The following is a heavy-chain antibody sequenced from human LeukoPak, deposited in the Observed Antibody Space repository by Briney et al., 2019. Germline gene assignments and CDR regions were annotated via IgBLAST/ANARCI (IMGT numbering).Heavy chain of an antibody. V-gene: IGHV1-2*02. CDR1: GYTFTGYY. Sequence: ASVKVSCKASGYTFTGYYMHWVRQAPGQGLEWMGWINPYSGGTNYAQKFQGRVTMTRDTSISTAYMELSSLRSEDTAVYYCAADPEPTENGGRDPLGDGMDVWGQGTTVTVSS. CDR3: AADPEPTENGGRDPLGDGMDV. D-gene: IGHD2-8*01. J-gene: IGHJ6*02. CDR2: INPYSGGT.